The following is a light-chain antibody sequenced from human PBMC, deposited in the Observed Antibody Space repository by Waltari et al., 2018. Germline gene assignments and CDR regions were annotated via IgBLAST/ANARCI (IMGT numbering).Light chain of an antibody. CDR1: QSVSRT. CDR2: DAS. V-gene: IGKV3-20*01. J-gene: IGKJ1*01. Sequence: EIVLTQSPGTLSLSPGERATLTCRASQSVSRTLDWYQQKPGQAPRLLIYDASIRATGIPDRFSGSGSGTDFSLTISRLEPGDFAVYYCQKYGTLPATFGQGTTVEIK. CDR3: QKYGTLPAT.